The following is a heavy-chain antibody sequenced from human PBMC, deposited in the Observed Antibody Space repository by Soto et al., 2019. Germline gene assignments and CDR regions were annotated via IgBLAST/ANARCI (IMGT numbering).Heavy chain of an antibody. D-gene: IGHD3-22*01. CDR3: AREADFASSGYVLDY. J-gene: IGHJ4*02. CDR1: GFTFSSYD. CDR2: IGTAGDT. V-gene: IGHV3-13*01. Sequence: GGSLRLSCAASGFTFSSYDMHWVRQATGKGLEWVSAIGTAGDTYYPGSVKGRFTISRENAKNSLYLQMNSLRAGDTAVYYCAREADFASSGYVLDYWGQGTLLTVSS.